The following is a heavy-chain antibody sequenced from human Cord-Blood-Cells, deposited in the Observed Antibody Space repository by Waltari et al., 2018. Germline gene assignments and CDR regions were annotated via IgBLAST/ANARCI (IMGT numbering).Heavy chain of an antibody. D-gene: IGHD3-3*02. CDR1: GFTFGSYW. Sequence: EVQLVESGGGLVQPGGSLRLSCAASGFTFGSYWRHWVRQAPGKGLGGGARINSDGSSTSYADSVKGRFTISRDNAKNTLYLQMNSLRAEDTAVYYCARAFSRGAALCDYWGQGTLVTVSS. J-gene: IGHJ4*02. CDR2: INSDGSST. CDR3: ARAFSRGAALCDY. V-gene: IGHV3-74*01.